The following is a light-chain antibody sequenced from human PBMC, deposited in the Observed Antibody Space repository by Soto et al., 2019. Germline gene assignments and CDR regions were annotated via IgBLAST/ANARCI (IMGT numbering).Light chain of an antibody. CDR2: EVT. Sequence: QSALAQPASVSGSPGQSITISCTGTSSDVGGYHYVSWYQHRPGRVPKLIIYEVTNRASGVTNRFSASKSGNTASLTISGLLADDEADYYCTSYTRSGTLVFGGGTKVTVL. CDR1: SSDVGGYHY. V-gene: IGLV2-14*01. J-gene: IGLJ3*02. CDR3: TSYTRSGTLV.